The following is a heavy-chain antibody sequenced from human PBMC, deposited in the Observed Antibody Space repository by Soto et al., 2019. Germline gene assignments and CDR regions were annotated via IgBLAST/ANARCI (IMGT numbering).Heavy chain of an antibody. V-gene: IGHV4-30-4*01. CDR3: ARSRIQLRASGMDV. Sequence: SETLSLTCTVSGGSISSGDYYWSWIRQPPGKGLEWIGYIYYSGSTYYNPSLKSRVTISVDTSKNQFSLKVSSVTAADTAVYYCARSRIQLRASGMDVWGQGTTVTVSS. CDR2: IYYSGST. CDR1: GGSISSGDYY. D-gene: IGHD5-18*01. J-gene: IGHJ6*02.